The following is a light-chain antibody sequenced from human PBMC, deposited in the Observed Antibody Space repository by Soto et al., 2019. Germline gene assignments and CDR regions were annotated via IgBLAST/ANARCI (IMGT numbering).Light chain of an antibody. CDR3: QQYGSSPQT. CDR2: GAS. J-gene: IGKJ1*01. V-gene: IGKV3-20*01. CDR1: QSVSSN. Sequence: EIVLTQSPDTLSVSPGERATLSCLASQSVSSNLAWYQQKPGQAPRLLIYGASSRATGIPDRFSGSGSGTDFTLTISRLEPEDFAVYYCQQYGSSPQTFGQGTKVDI.